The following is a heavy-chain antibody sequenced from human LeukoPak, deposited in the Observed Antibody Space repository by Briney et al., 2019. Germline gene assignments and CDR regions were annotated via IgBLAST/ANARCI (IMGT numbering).Heavy chain of an antibody. CDR3: ARAPRSGWYWDY. V-gene: IGHV1-3*01. J-gene: IGHJ4*02. CDR2: INAGNGNT. CDR1: GYTFTSYA. D-gene: IGHD6-19*01. Sequence: ASVTVSCKASGYTFTSYAMHWVRQAPGQRLEWMGWINAGNGNTKYSQKFQGRVTITRDTSASTAYMELSSLRSEDTAVYYCARAPRSGWYWDYWGQGTLVTVSS.